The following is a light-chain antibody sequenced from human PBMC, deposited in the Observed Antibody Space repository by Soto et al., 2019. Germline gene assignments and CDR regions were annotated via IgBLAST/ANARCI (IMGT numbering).Light chain of an antibody. Sequence: DIQMTQSPSTRSASVVDRVTITCRASQSISSWLAWYQQKPGKAPKLLIYKASSLESGVPSRFSGSGSGTEFTLTISSLQPDDFATYYCQQYNSYLWTFGQGTKVDIK. CDR1: QSISSW. V-gene: IGKV1-5*03. J-gene: IGKJ1*01. CDR3: QQYNSYLWT. CDR2: KAS.